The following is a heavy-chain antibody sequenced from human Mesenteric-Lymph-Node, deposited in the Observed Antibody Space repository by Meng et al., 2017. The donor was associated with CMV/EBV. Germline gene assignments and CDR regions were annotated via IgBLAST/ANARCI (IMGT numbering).Heavy chain of an antibody. D-gene: IGHD1-26*01. CDR3: ARGRVGGVDY. Sequence: GESLKISCAASGFTFSSYSMNWVRQAPGKGLEWVSSISSSSSYIYYADSVKSRFTISRDNAKNSLYLQMNSLRAEDTAVYYCARGRVGGVDYWGQGTLVTVSS. V-gene: IGHV3-21*01. CDR2: ISSSSSYI. J-gene: IGHJ4*02. CDR1: GFTFSSYS.